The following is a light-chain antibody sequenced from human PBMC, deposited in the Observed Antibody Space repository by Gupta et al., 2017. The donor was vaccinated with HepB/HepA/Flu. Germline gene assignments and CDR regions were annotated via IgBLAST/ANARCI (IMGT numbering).Light chain of an antibody. CDR1: NIEDKT. V-gene: IGLV3-21*03. CDR3: QVWDSSSDHWV. CDR2: DDS. J-gene: IGLJ3*02. Sequence: SSVLPQPPSVSVAPGKTARITCGGNNIEDKTVHWYQQKAGQAPVLVVYDDSDRPSGIPERFSGSNSGKTATLTISRVEVGDEADYYCQVWDSSSDHWVFGGGTKMTVL.